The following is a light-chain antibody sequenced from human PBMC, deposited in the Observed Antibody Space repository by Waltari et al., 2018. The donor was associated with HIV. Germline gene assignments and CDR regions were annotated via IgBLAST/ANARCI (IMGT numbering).Light chain of an antibody. CDR1: SSEVGGFNY. CDR3: SSYTSSSSVYV. V-gene: IGLV2-14*01. Sequence: QSALTQPASVSGSPGQSLTLPCTGASSEVGGFNYVPWYQQPAGKAPKLIIYEVSNRPSGVSNRFSGSKSGNTASLTISGLQAEDEADYYCSSYTSSSSVYVFGTGTKVTVL. J-gene: IGLJ1*01. CDR2: EVS.